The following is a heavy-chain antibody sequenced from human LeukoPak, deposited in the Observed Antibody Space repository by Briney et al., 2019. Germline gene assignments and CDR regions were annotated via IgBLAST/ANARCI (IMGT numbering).Heavy chain of an antibody. D-gene: IGHD2-15*01. Sequence: PGGSLRLSCAASGFTFSSYSMSWVRQAPGKGLEWVSTIRSNGADTYHADSVKGRFTISRDNSKNTLYLEMSSLRADDTAVYHCAKGGYTTWFDPWGLGTLVTVSS. CDR1: GFTFSSYS. CDR2: IRSNGADT. V-gene: IGHV3-23*01. J-gene: IGHJ5*02. CDR3: AKGGYTTWFDP.